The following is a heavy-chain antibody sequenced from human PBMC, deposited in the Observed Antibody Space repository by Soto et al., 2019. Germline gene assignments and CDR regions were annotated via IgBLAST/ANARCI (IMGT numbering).Heavy chain of an antibody. J-gene: IGHJ3*02. Sequence: GSLRLSCAASGFTFSSYAMSWVRQAPGKGLEWVSAISGSGGSTYYADSVKGRFTISRDNSKNTLYLQMNSLRAEDTAVYYCAKYYYDSSGYVSPIDAFDIWGQGTMVTVSS. CDR2: ISGSGGST. D-gene: IGHD3-22*01. CDR3: AKYYYDSSGYVSPIDAFDI. V-gene: IGHV3-23*01. CDR1: GFTFSSYA.